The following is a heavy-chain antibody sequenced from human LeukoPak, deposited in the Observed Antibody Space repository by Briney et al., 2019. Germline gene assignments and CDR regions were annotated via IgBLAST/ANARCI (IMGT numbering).Heavy chain of an antibody. Sequence: GGSLRLSCAASGFTFSSYGMHWVRQAPGKGLEWVAVISYDGSNKYYADSVKGRFTISRDSAKNSLYLQMNSLRAEDTAVYYCARDSRGGGFDYWGQGTLVTVSS. CDR2: ISYDGSNK. CDR1: GFTFSSYG. D-gene: IGHD6-13*01. CDR3: ARDSRGGGFDY. J-gene: IGHJ4*02. V-gene: IGHV3-30*03.